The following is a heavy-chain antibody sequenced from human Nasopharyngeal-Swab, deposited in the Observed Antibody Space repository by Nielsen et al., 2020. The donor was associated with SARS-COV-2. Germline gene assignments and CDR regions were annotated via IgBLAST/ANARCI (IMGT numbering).Heavy chain of an antibody. CDR3: ARGYQLIRGFDY. CDR2: VYWDDEK. D-gene: IGHD2-2*01. V-gene: IGHV2-5*02. J-gene: IGHJ4*02. Sequence: WIRQPPGKGLEWLALVYWDDEKRYSPSLKSRLTITKDTSKNQVVLTMTNVDPVDTATYYCARGYQLIRGFDYWDQGTLVTVSS.